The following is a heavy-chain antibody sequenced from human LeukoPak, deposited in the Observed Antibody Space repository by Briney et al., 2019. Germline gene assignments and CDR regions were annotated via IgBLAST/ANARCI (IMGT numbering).Heavy chain of an antibody. D-gene: IGHD2-2*01. J-gene: IGHJ6*03. CDR3: ARAGLGYCSSTSCSQYMDV. CDR2: IYSGGST. Sequence: GGSQRLSCAASGFTVSSNYMSWVRQAPGKGLDWVSVIYSGGSTVYADSVRGRFTISRDNSKNTLYLQMNTLRAEDTAVYYCARAGLGYCSSTSCSQYMDVWGKGTTVTISS. CDR1: GFTVSSNY. V-gene: IGHV3-53*01.